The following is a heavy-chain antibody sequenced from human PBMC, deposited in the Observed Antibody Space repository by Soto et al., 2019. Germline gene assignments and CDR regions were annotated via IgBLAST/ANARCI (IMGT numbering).Heavy chain of an antibody. J-gene: IGHJ6*04. CDR3: ATEDRGGMDV. Sequence: QVQLQESGSSLAKPSGTLSLTCAVSGGSIINNNWWSWVRQPPGKGLEWIGEINHSGSTNYNPSLKRRLIISVDKSKKQFSQNLSSVTAADTAVYYCATEDRGGMDVRGEGTTVTVSS. CDR2: INHSGST. CDR1: GGSIINNNW. V-gene: IGHV4-4*02.